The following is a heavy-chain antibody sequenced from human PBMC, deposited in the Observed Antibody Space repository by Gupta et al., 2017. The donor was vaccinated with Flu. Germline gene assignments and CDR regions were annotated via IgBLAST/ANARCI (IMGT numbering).Heavy chain of an antibody. CDR3: AKSSRGLTVTTSAYGY. CDR1: GFSFSNYG. Sequence: QMQLVETGGGVVQPGRSLRLSCAASGFSFSNYGMHWVRQAPGKGLEWVAVISFDGTKIYHADSVKGRFTISRDNSKNTLYLQMNSLRAEDTAVYYCAKSSRGLTVTTSAYGYWGQGTLVTVS. CDR2: ISFDGTKI. V-gene: IGHV3-30*18. J-gene: IGHJ4*02. D-gene: IGHD4-17*01.